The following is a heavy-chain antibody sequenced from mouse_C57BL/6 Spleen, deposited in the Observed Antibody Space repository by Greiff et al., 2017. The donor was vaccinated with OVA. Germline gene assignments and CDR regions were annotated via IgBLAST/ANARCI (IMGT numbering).Heavy chain of an antibody. CDR3: ARDDYDRDDYAMDY. CDR2: ISSGGSYP. J-gene: IGHJ4*01. CDR1: GFTFSSYG. Sequence: EVQVVESGGDLVKPGGSLKLSCAASGFTFSSYGMSWVRPTPDKRLEWAATISSGGSYPYYPDSVKGRFTISRDNAKNTLYLQMSSLKSEDTAMYYCARDDYDRDDYAMDYWGQGTSGTVSS. V-gene: IGHV5-6*01. D-gene: IGHD2-4*01.